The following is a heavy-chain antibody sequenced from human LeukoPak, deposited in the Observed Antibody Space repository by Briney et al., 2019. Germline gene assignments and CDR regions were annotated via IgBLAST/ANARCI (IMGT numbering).Heavy chain of an antibody. CDR1: GFTFSTYR. CDR2: ISSSSSYI. J-gene: IGHJ4*02. V-gene: IGHV3-21*01. Sequence: PGGSLRLSCVGTGFTFSTYRMNWVRQAPEKGLEWVSSISSSSSYIYYADSVKGRITISRDNAKNSLYLQMNSLRVEDTAVYYCARDKDVYFDYWGQGTLVTVSS. CDR3: ARDKDVYFDY.